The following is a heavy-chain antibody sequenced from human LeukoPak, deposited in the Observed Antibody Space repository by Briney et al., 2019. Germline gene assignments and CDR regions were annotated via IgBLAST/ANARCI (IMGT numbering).Heavy chain of an antibody. J-gene: IGHJ4*02. CDR1: GGSISSYY. Sequence: SETLSLTCTVSGGSISSYYWSWIRQPPGKGLEWIGYIYYSGSTNYNPSLKSRVTISVDTSKNQFSLKLSSVTAADTAVYYCARTRGSSWRWGFDYWGQGTLVTVSS. CDR3: ARTRGSSWRWGFDY. CDR2: IYYSGST. V-gene: IGHV4-59*08. D-gene: IGHD6-13*01.